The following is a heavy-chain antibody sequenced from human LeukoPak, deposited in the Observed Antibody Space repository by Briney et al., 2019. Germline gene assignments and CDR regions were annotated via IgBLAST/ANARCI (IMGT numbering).Heavy chain of an antibody. D-gene: IGHD3-10*01. J-gene: IGHJ3*02. CDR3: ARGMLDGVPVLLWFGEFDDAFDI. CDR1: GYTFTSYA. V-gene: IGHV1-3*01. CDR2: INAGNGNT. Sequence: ASVKVSCKASGYTFTSYAMHWVRDAPGQRLEWMGWINAGNGNTKYTQKFQGRVTITRDTSASTAYRELSSLRSEDTAVYYCARGMLDGVPVLLWFGEFDDAFDIWGQGTMVTVSS.